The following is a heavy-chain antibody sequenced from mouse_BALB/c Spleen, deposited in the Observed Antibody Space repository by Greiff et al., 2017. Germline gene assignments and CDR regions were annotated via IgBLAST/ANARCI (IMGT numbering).Heavy chain of an antibody. CDR2: ISDGGSYT. D-gene: IGHD3-1*01. Sequence: EVQGVESGGGLVKPGGSLKLSCAASGFTFSDYYMYWVRQTPEKRLEWVATISDGGSYTYYPDSVKGRFTISRDNAKNNLYLQMSSLKSEDTAMYYCARRDISGFDYWGQGTTLTVSS. J-gene: IGHJ2*01. CDR3: ARRDISGFDY. CDR1: GFTFSDYY. V-gene: IGHV5-4*02.